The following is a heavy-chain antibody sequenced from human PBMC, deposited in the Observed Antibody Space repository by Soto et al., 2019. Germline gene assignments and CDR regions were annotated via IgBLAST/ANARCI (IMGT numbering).Heavy chain of an antibody. Sequence: PSETLSLTCTVSGGSISSYYWSWIRQPAGKGLEWIGRIYTSGSTNYNPSLKSRVTMSVDTSKNQFSLKLSSVTAADTAVYYCARVGYTAAADWFDTWGQGTLVTVSS. CDR3: ARVGYTAAADWFDT. V-gene: IGHV4-4*07. CDR1: GGSISSYY. J-gene: IGHJ5*02. CDR2: IYTSGST. D-gene: IGHD6-13*01.